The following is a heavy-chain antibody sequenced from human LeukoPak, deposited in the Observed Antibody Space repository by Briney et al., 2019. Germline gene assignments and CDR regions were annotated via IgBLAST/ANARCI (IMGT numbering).Heavy chain of an antibody. CDR1: LGSISSYY. Sequence: PSETLSLTRTLSLGSISSYYWSWIRQPAGKGLEWIGRIYTSGSTNYNPSLESRVTMSVDTSKNQFSLTLSSLTAADTAVYYCGGNYYDSSGYYDYWGQGTLVTVSS. CDR3: GGNYYDSSGYYDY. J-gene: IGHJ4*02. D-gene: IGHD3-22*01. V-gene: IGHV4-4*07. CDR2: IYTSGST.